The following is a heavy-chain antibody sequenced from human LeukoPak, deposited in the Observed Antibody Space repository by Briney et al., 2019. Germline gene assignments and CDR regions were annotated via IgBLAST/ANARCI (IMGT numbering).Heavy chain of an antibody. CDR2: IWHDGSNK. D-gene: IGHD3-10*01. J-gene: IGHJ6*02. CDR1: GFTFRGSA. CDR3: VKDRAGTNLVRGVITGVMDV. Sequence: GGSLRLSCVASGFTFRGSAIHWVRQVPGKGLEWVAVIWHDGSNKEYRDSVKGRFTIYRDNSKNTLYLQMNKLRDEDTAKYYCVKDRAGTNLVRGVITGVMDVWGQATTVTVSS. V-gene: IGHV3-33*06.